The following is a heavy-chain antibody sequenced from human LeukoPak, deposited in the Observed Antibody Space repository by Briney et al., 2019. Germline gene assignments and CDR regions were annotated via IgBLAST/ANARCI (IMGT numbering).Heavy chain of an antibody. CDR3: ARESKKHIVVVTAIPPFDY. D-gene: IGHD2-21*02. CDR2: ISGSGGST. J-gene: IGHJ4*02. Sequence: GGSLRLSCAASGFTCSGYAMSWVRQAPGKGREWVSAISGSGGSTYYADSVKGRFTISRDNSKNTLYLQMNSLRAEDTAVYYCARESKKHIVVVTAIPPFDYWGQGTLVTVSS. V-gene: IGHV3-23*01. CDR1: GFTCSGYA.